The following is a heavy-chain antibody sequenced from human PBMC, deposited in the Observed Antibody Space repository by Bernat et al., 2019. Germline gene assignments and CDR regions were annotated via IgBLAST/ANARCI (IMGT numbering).Heavy chain of an antibody. V-gene: IGHV3-33*01. CDR1: GFTFSSYG. D-gene: IGHD6-19*01. Sequence: QVQLVESGGGVVQPGRSLRLSCAASGFTFSSYGMHWVRQAPGKWLEWVAVIWYDGSNKYYADSVKGRFTISRDNSKNTLYLQMNSLRAEDTAVYYCARGPQAGPFDYWGQGTLVTVSS. J-gene: IGHJ4*02. CDR3: ARGPQAGPFDY. CDR2: IWYDGSNK.